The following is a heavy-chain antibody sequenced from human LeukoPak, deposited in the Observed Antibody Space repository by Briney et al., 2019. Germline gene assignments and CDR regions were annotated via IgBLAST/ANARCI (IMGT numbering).Heavy chain of an antibody. CDR3: AREGKYYYDSSGPNGVDY. J-gene: IGHJ4*02. CDR1: GYSISSGYY. V-gene: IGHV4-38-2*02. Sequence: PSETLSLTCTVSGYSISSGYYWGWIRQPPGKGLEWIGSIYHSGSTYYNPSLKSRVTISVDTSKNQFSLKLSSVTAADTAVYYCAREGKYYYDSSGPNGVDYWGQGTLVTVSS. D-gene: IGHD3-22*01. CDR2: IYHSGST.